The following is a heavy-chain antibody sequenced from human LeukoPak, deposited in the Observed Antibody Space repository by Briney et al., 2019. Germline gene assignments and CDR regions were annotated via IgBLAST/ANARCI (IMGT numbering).Heavy chain of an antibody. Sequence: HSGGSLRLSCEASGLSLSHYPMHWLRKAPGKGREGITHITYCGAFNRGKTYYAVSVKGRFTVSRDKSKNTLFLQMNSLRPEDTAVYRCAISADSCYSGWCSDHWGQGALVTVPS. CDR3: AISADSCYSGWCSDH. V-gene: IGHV3-30*17. CDR1: GLSLSHYP. D-gene: IGHD2-15*01. J-gene: IGHJ4*02. CDR2: ITYCGAFNRGKT.